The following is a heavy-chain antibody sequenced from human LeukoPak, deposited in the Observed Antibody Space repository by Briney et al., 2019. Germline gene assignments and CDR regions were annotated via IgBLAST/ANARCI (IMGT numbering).Heavy chain of an antibody. CDR3: AATLVDIVATTVYYYGMDV. Sequence: GESLRLSCAASGFTFSSYAMSWVRQAPGKGLEWVSTISGSGGGTYYADSVKGRFTISRDNSKNTLYLQMNSLRAEDTAVYYCAATLVDIVATTVYYYGMDVWGQGTTVTVSS. V-gene: IGHV3-23*01. CDR2: ISGSGGGT. D-gene: IGHD5-12*01. J-gene: IGHJ6*02. CDR1: GFTFSSYA.